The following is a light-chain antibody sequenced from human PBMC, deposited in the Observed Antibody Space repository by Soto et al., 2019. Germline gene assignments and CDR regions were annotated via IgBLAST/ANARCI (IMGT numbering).Light chain of an antibody. CDR1: QTIGSW. J-gene: IGKJ1*01. CDR3: HQYNTYLWT. Sequence: DIQMTQSPSTLSASVGDRVTVTCRASQTIGSWLAWYQQKPGRAPKLLIFDASSLESGVPSRFSGNGSGTEFTLTISTLQPDDFATYYCHQYNTYLWTFGQGTKVDIK. V-gene: IGKV1-5*01. CDR2: DAS.